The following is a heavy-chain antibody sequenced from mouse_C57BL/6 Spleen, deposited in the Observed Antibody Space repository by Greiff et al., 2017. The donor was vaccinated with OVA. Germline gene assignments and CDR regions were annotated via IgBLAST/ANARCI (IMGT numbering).Heavy chain of an antibody. V-gene: IGHV1-82*01. CDR1: GFSFSSSW. J-gene: IGHJ3*01. CDR2: IYPGDGDT. D-gene: IGHD1-1*01. Sequence: QVQLQQSGPGLVKPGASVKISCKASGFSFSSSWMNWVQQRPGKGLEWIGRIYPGDGDTNYTGKFKGQATLTADKASSTAYMQLSSLTSEDTAIYFCARSDYYGSSSFADWGQGTLVTVSA. CDR3: ARSDYYGSSSFAD.